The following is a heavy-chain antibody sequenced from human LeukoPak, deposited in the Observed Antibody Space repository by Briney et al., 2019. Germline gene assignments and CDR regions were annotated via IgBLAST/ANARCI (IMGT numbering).Heavy chain of an antibody. Sequence: SETLSLTCTVSGGSISSGDYYWSWIRQPPGKGLEWIGEIYHSGSTNYNPSLKSRVTISVDKSKNQFSLKLSSVTAADTAVYYCARRSSSWSLSLWFDPWGQGTLVTVSS. CDR2: IYHSGST. CDR3: ARRSSSWSLSLWFDP. V-gene: IGHV4-39*07. J-gene: IGHJ5*02. D-gene: IGHD6-13*01. CDR1: GGSISSGDYY.